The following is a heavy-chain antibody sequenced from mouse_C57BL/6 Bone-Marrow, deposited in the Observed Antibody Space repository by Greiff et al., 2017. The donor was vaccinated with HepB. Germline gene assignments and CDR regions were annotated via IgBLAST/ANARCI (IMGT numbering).Heavy chain of an antibody. D-gene: IGHD2-1*01. CDR3: TTLDGKAWFAY. V-gene: IGHV14-4*01. CDR2: IDPENGDT. CDR1: GFNIKDDY. J-gene: IGHJ3*01. Sequence: VQLQQSGAELVRPGASVKLSCTASGFNIKDDYMHWVKQRPEQGLEWIGWIDPENGDTEYASKFQGKATITADTSSNTAYLQLSSLTSEDTAVYYCTTLDGKAWFAYWGQGTLVTVSA.